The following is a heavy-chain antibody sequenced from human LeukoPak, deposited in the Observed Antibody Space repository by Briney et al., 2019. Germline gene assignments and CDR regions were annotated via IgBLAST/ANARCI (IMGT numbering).Heavy chain of an antibody. Sequence: PSETLSLTCTVSGGSISSYYWNWIRRPPGKGLEWIGYIYYTGSTNYNPSLKSRVTISVDTSKNQFSLKLSSVTAADTAVYYCAKGRPLGPLDYYGSGRPIDYWGQGTLVTVSS. V-gene: IGHV4-59*01. CDR3: AKGRPLGPLDYYGSGRPIDY. D-gene: IGHD3-10*01. CDR1: GGSISSYY. J-gene: IGHJ4*02. CDR2: IYYTGST.